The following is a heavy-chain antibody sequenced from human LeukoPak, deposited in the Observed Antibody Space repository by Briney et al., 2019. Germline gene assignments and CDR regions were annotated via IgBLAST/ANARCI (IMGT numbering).Heavy chain of an antibody. D-gene: IGHD3-10*01. CDR2: ISHSGST. V-gene: IGHV4-4*02. CDR3: ARSHGSGSYYNLNDY. Sequence: PSETLSLTCAVSGDSISSTNWWSWVRQPPGKGLEWIGEISHSGSTNFSPSLKSRVTISVDKSKNHFSLKLSSVTAADTAVYYCARSHGSGSYYNLNDYWGQGTLVTVSS. CDR1: GDSISSTNW. J-gene: IGHJ4*02.